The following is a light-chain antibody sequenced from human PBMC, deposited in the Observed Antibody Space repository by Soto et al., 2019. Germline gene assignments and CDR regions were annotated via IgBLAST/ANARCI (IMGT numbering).Light chain of an antibody. CDR2: GAS. CDR3: QQYNNWPWT. CDR1: QSVRSD. J-gene: IGKJ1*01. Sequence: EIVMTQSPATLSVSPGERATLSCRASQSVRSDLAWYQQKPGQAPRLLIYGASTRATGIPATFSGSGSGTEFSLTIGSLQSEDFAVYYCQQYNNWPWTFGQGTKVEIK. V-gene: IGKV3-15*01.